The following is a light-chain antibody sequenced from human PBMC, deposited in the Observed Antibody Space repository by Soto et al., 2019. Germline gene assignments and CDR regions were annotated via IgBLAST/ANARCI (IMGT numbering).Light chain of an antibody. CDR3: SSYPSRITLGYV. V-gene: IGLV2-14*01. Sequence: QSALTQPASVAGSPVQSITISCTGTSSDVGGYNYVSWYQQHPGKAPKLMIYEVSNRPSGVSNRFSGSKSGNTASLTISRFQAEDEADYYCSSYPSRITLGYVFGTGTKLTVL. CDR1: SSDVGGYNY. CDR2: EVS. J-gene: IGLJ1*01.